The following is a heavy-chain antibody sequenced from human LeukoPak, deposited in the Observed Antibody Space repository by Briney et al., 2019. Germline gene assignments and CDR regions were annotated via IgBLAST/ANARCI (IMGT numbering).Heavy chain of an antibody. D-gene: IGHD6-19*01. CDR3: ARDLGWGAVAYNWFDP. V-gene: IGHV1-18*01. CDR2: ISAYNGNT. Sequence: XVXXXXGXXXEWMGWISAYNGNTNYAQKLQGRVTMTTDTSTSTAYMELRSLRSDDTAVYYCARDLGWGAVAYNWFDPWGQGTLVTVSS. J-gene: IGHJ5*02.